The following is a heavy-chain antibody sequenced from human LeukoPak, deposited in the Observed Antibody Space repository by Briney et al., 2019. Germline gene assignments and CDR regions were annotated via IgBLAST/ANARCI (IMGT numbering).Heavy chain of an antibody. CDR1: GGSISSYY. V-gene: IGHV4-59*01. CDR2: IYYSGST. Sequence: SETLSLTCTVSGGSISSYYWSWIRQPPGKGLEWIGYIYYSGSTNYNPSLKSRVTISVDTSKDQFSLKLSSVTAADTAVYYCARDQGGRYSSSWYGQNNNWFDPWGQGTLVTVSS. J-gene: IGHJ5*02. D-gene: IGHD6-13*01. CDR3: ARDQGGRYSSSWYGQNNNWFDP.